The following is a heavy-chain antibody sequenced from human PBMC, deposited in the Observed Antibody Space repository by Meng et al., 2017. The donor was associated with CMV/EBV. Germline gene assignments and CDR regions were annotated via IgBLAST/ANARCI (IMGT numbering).Heavy chain of an antibody. CDR1: GASISSYY. J-gene: IGHJ2*01. D-gene: IGHD3-3*01. V-gene: IGHV4-59*01. CDR3: ARDSMYYDFWSGYSRYFDL. CDR2: ISYSGST. Sequence: SETLSLTCTVSGASISSYYWSWIRQPPGKGLEWIGYISYSGSTNYNPSLKSRVTISIDTSKNQFSLKLSSVTAADTAVYYCARDSMYYDFWSGYSRYFDLWGRGTLVTVSS.